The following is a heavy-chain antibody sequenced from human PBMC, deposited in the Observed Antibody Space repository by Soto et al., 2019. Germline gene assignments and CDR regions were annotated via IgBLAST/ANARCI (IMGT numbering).Heavy chain of an antibody. Sequence: GGSLRLSCAASGFTFSSYWMGWVRQAPGKGLEWVANIKQDGSEKYYVDSVKGRFTISRDNAKNSLYLQMNSLRAEDTAVYYCARDRYSYYDFWSGSLPYYYYGMDVWGQGTTVTVSS. CDR2: IKQDGSEK. J-gene: IGHJ6*02. D-gene: IGHD3-3*01. V-gene: IGHV3-7*01. CDR1: GFTFSSYW. CDR3: ARDRYSYYDFWSGSLPYYYYGMDV.